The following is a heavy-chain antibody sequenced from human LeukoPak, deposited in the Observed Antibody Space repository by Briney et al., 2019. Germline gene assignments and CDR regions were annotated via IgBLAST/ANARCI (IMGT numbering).Heavy chain of an antibody. D-gene: IGHD6-13*01. V-gene: IGHV3-30*18. CDR1: GFTFSSYG. CDR3: AKDRQQLGPDYFDY. CDR2: ISYDGSNK. J-gene: IGHJ4*02. Sequence: GGSLRLSCAASGFTFSSYGMHWVRQAPGEGLQWVAVISYDGSNKYYADSVKGRFTISRDNSKNTLYLQMNSLRAENTAVYYCAKDRQQLGPDYFDYWGQGTLVTVSS.